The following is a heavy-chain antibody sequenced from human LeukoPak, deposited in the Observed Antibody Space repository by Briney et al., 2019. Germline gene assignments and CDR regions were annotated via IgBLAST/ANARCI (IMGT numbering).Heavy chain of an antibody. CDR3: AREIVVVPAAKTNYMDV. V-gene: IGHV4-34*01. J-gene: IGHJ6*03. D-gene: IGHD2-2*01. Sequence: PSETLSLTCAVYGGSFSGYYWSWIRQPPGKGLEWIGEINHSGSTNYNPSLKSRVTISVDTSKNQFSLKLSSVTAADTAVYYCAREIVVVPAAKTNYMDVWGKGTTVTVSS. CDR1: GGSFSGYY. CDR2: INHSGST.